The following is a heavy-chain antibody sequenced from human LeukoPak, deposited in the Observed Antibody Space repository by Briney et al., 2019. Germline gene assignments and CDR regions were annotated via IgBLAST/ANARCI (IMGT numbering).Heavy chain of an antibody. D-gene: IGHD3-10*01. Sequence: PSETLSLTCTVSGGSISSYYWSWIRQPPGKGLEWIGYIYYSGSTNYNPSLKSRVTISVDTSKNQFSLKLSSVTAADTAVYYCARFPSYYGSGSYYGSWFDPWGQGTLVTVSS. V-gene: IGHV4-59*08. CDR1: GGSISSYY. J-gene: IGHJ5*02. CDR3: ARFPSYYGSGSYYGSWFDP. CDR2: IYYSGST.